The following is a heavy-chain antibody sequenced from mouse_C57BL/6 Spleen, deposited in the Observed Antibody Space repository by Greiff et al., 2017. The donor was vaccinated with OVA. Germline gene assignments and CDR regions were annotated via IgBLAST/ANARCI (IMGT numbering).Heavy chain of an antibody. CDR2: IDPSDSET. CDR1: GYTFTSYW. V-gene: IGHV1-52*01. J-gene: IGHJ2*01. D-gene: IGHD1-1*01. CDR3: ARKGITTVVAPYFDY. Sequence: VQLQQPGAELVRPGSSVKLSCKASGYTFTSYWMHWVKQRPIQGLEWIGNIDPSDSETHYNQKFKDKATLTVDKSSSTAYMQLSSLTSEDSAVYYCARKGITTVVAPYFDYWGQGTTLTVSS.